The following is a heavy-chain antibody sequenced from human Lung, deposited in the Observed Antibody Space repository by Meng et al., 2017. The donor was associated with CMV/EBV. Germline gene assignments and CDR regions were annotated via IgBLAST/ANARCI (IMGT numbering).Heavy chain of an antibody. J-gene: IGHJ4*02. CDR3: ASFPPPGKQWLVTDY. V-gene: IGHV4-4*02. CDR1: GGSISSSNW. D-gene: IGHD6-19*01. Sequence: QGQLQESGRGLVKPSGTRSLTCAVSGGSISSSNWWSWVLQPPGKGLEWIGEIYHSGSTNYNPSLKSRVTISVDKSKNQFSLKLSSVTAADTAVYYCASFPPPGKQWLVTDYWGQGTLVTVSS. CDR2: IYHSGST.